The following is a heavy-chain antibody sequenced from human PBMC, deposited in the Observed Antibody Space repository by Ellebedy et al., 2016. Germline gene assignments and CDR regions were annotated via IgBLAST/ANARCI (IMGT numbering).Heavy chain of an antibody. CDR1: GGSVSSGSYY. J-gene: IGHJ4*02. Sequence: SETLSLTXTVSGGSVSSGSYYWSWIRQPPGKGLEWIGYIYYSGSTNYNPSLKSRVTISVDTSKNQFSLKLSSVTAADTAVYYCARAGSSSWYPVDDWGQGTLVTVSS. CDR2: IYYSGST. CDR3: ARAGSSSWYPVDD. D-gene: IGHD6-13*01. V-gene: IGHV4-61*01.